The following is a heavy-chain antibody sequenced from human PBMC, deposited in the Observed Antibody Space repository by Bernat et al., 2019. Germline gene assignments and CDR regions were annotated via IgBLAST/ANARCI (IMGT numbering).Heavy chain of an antibody. V-gene: IGHV3-74*01. CDR3: ARALVLGMDV. J-gene: IGHJ6*02. CDR2: INSDGSST. CDR1: GFAFSSYW. Sequence: EVQLVESGGGLVQPGGSLRLSCAASGFAFSSYWMYWVRQAPGKGLVWVSRINSDGSSTSYADSVKGRFTISRDNAKNTLYLEMNSLSAEDTAVYYCARALVLGMDVWGQGTTVTVSS. D-gene: IGHD6-13*01.